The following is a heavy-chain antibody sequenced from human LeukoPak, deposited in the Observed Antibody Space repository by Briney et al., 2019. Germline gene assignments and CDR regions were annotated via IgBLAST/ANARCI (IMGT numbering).Heavy chain of an antibody. CDR3: AKEYSSGRIDY. J-gene: IGHJ4*02. Sequence: GGSLRLSCAASGFTFSSYGMHWVRQAPGKGLEWVAVIGYDGSTEYYADSVKGRFTISRDNSKNTLHLQTNSLRAEDTGVYYCAKEYSSGRIDYWGQGTLVTVSP. CDR2: IGYDGSTE. CDR1: GFTFSSYG. D-gene: IGHD6-19*01. V-gene: IGHV3-30*18.